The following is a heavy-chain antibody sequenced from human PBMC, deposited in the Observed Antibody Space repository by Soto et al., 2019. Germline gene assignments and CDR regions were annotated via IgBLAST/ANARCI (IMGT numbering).Heavy chain of an antibody. Sequence: ASVKVSCKASGYTFTSYGISWVRQAPGQGLEWMGWISAYNGNTNYAQKLQGRVTMTTDTSTSTAYMELRSLRSDDTAVYYCAREGHYDILTGYYVDYWGQGTLVPSPQ. CDR2: ISAYNGNT. J-gene: IGHJ4*02. CDR3: AREGHYDILTGYYVDY. CDR1: GYTFTSYG. D-gene: IGHD3-9*01. V-gene: IGHV1-18*01.